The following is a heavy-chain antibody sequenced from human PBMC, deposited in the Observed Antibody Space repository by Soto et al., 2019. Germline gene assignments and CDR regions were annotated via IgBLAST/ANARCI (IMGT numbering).Heavy chain of an antibody. J-gene: IGHJ6*02. D-gene: IGHD2-2*01. V-gene: IGHV4-59*01. CDR2: IYCSGST. Sequence: SETLSLTCTVSGGSISSYYWSWIRQPPGKGLEWIGYIYCSGSTNYNPSLKSRVTISVDTSKNQFSLKLSSVTAADTAVYYCARVPLGYCSSTSCPGGYYYYGMDVWGQGTTVT. CDR1: GGSISSYY. CDR3: ARVPLGYCSSTSCPGGYYYYGMDV.